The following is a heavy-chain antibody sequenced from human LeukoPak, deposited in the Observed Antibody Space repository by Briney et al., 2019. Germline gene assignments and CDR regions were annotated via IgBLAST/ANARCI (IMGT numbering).Heavy chain of an antibody. CDR3: AKGGRDIAAAGS. V-gene: IGHV3-30*18. D-gene: IGHD6-13*01. CDR2: ISYDGSNK. CDR1: GFTFSSYG. J-gene: IGHJ4*02. Sequence: GSLRLSCAASGFTFSSYGMHWVRQAPGKGLEWVGVISYDGSNKYYADSVKGRFTISRDNSKNTLYLQMNSLRAEDTAVYYCAKGGRDIAAAGSWGQGTLVTVSS.